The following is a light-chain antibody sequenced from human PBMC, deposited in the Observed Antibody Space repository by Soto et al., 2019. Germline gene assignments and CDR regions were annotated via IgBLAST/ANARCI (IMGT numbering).Light chain of an antibody. V-gene: IGKV1-5*01. CDR3: QQYNSYWA. CDR1: QSISSW. CDR2: DAS. J-gene: IGKJ1*01. Sequence: DIQKTQSPSTLSASVGDRVTITCRASQSISSWLAWYQQKPGKAPKLLIYDASSLESGVPSRFSGSGSGTEFTLTISSLQPDDFATYYCQQYNSYWAFGQGTKVDSK.